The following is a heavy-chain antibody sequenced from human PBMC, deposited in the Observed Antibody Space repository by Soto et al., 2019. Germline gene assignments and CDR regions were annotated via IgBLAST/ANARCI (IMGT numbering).Heavy chain of an antibody. CDR2: IYYTGTH. CDR3: ARDRDRHSSGLPSFDP. V-gene: IGHV4-59*02. J-gene: IGHJ5*02. D-gene: IGHD3-22*01. CDR1: GGSDSNYY. Sequence: SQTLSLTCSVSGGSDSNYYWSWVRQPPGKRLEWIEYIYYTGTHDYNPSLRGRATISVDTSKDQFSLKLTSVTAADTAVYYCARDRDRHSSGLPSFDPWGQGILVTVSS.